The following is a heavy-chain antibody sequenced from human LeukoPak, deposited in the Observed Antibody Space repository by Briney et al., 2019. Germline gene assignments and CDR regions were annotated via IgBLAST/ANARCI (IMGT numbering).Heavy chain of an antibody. J-gene: IGHJ5*02. CDR1: GYTFTGYY. Sequence: ASVKVSCKASGYTFTGYYMHWVRQAPGQGLEWMGWINPNSGGTNYAQKFQGRVTMTRDTSISTAYMELSRLRSDDTAVYYCEARIAAAGTSWFDPWGQGTLVTVSS. CDR2: INPNSGGT. CDR3: EARIAAAGTSWFDP. V-gene: IGHV1-2*02. D-gene: IGHD6-13*01.